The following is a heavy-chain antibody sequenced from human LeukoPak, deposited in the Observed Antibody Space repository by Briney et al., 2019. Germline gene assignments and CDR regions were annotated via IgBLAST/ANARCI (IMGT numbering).Heavy chain of an antibody. V-gene: IGHV3-30*04. CDR1: GFTFSSYA. J-gene: IGHJ4*02. CDR3: AKGAWKIQLWASYFDY. CDR2: ISYDGSNK. D-gene: IGHD5-18*01. Sequence: QAGGSLRLSCAASGFTFSSYAMHWVRQAPGKGLEWVAVISYDGSNKYYADSVKGRFTISRDNSKNTLYLQMNSLRAEDTAVYYCAKGAWKIQLWASYFDYWGQGTLVTVSS.